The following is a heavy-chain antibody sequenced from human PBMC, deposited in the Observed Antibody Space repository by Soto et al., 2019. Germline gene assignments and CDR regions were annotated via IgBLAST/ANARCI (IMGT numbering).Heavy chain of an antibody. V-gene: IGHV1-69*06. Sequence: SVKVSCKASGGTFSSYAISWVRQAPGQGLEWMGGIIPIFGTANYAQKFQGRVTITADKSTSTAYMELSSLRSEDTAVYYCARKSIGTMRGPYVGYYYYGMDVWGQGTTVTVYS. CDR1: GGTFSSYA. J-gene: IGHJ6*02. CDR2: IIPIFGTA. CDR3: ARKSIGTMRGPYVGYYYYGMDV. D-gene: IGHD3-10*01.